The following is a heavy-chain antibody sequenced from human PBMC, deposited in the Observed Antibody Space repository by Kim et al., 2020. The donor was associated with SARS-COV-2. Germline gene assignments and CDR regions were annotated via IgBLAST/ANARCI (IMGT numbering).Heavy chain of an antibody. J-gene: IGHJ6*03. CDR3: ASGIFGVVVFSYYYYY. CDR2: ISYSGRT. Sequence: SETLSLTCTVSGGSISSNDYYWDWIRQPQGQGLEWIGSISYSGRTYYNPSLKSRVTISVDTSKNQISLKLSSVTAADTGVYYCASGIFGVVVFSYYYYY. CDR1: GGSISSNDYY. D-gene: IGHD3-3*01. V-gene: IGHV4-39*01.